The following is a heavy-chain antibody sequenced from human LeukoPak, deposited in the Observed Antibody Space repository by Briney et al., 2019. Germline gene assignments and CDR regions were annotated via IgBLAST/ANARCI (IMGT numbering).Heavy chain of an antibody. CDR3: VKGWWLVEDYFDY. V-gene: IGHV3-64D*06. CDR2: ISSNGGGT. D-gene: IGHD6-19*01. Sequence: GGSLRLSCSASGFTFSSFAMHWVRQAPGKGLEHVSSISSNGGGTYYADSVKGRFTISRDNSKNTLYLQMSSLRPEDTAMYYCVKGWWLVEDYFDYWGQGTLVTVSS. CDR1: GFTFSSFA. J-gene: IGHJ4*02.